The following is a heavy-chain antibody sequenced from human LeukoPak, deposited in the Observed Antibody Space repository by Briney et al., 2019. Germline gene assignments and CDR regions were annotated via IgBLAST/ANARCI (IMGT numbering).Heavy chain of an antibody. CDR1: GGSISSGGYY. CDR2: IYYSGST. Sequence: SETLSLTCTVSGGSISSGGYYWSWIRQHPGKGLEWIGYIYYSGSTYYNPSLKSRVTISVDTSKNQFSLKLSSVTAADTAVYYCARDSGRDGYSFDYWGQGTPVTVSS. J-gene: IGHJ4*02. V-gene: IGHV4-31*03. CDR3: ARDSGRDGYSFDY. D-gene: IGHD5-24*01.